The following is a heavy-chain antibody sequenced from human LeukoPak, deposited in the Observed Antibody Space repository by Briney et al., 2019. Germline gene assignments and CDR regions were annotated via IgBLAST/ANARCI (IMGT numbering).Heavy chain of an antibody. Sequence: ASVKVSCKASGYAFTSYDINWVRQATGQGLEWTGWMNPNTGNTGYAQKFQGRVTMTRDTSISTAYMELNSLRSEDTAVYYCARDYGMGDSSGYYYLYFDYWGQGTLVTVSS. CDR1: GYAFTSYD. D-gene: IGHD3-22*01. V-gene: IGHV1-8*01. J-gene: IGHJ4*02. CDR3: ARDYGMGDSSGYYYLYFDY. CDR2: MNPNTGNT.